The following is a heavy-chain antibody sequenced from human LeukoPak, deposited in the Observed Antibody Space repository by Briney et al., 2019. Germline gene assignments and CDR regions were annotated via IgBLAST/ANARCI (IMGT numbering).Heavy chain of an antibody. CDR3: ARMGGSYRLGFGY. J-gene: IGHJ4*02. CDR2: INHSGST. Sequence: PSETLSLTCAVYGGSFSGYYWSWIRQPPGKGLGWIGEINHSGSTNYNPSLKSRVTISVDTSKNQFSLKLSSVTAADTAVYYCARMGGSYRLGFGYWGQGTLVTVSS. V-gene: IGHV4-34*01. CDR1: GGSFSGYY. D-gene: IGHD1-26*01.